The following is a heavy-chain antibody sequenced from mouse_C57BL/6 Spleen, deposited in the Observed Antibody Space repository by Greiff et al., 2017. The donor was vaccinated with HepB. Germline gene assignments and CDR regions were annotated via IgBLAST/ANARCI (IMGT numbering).Heavy chain of an antibody. CDR3: ARRAGGFDY. Sequence: VMLVESGAELARPGASVKLSCKASGYTFTSYGISWVKQRTGQGLEWIGEIYPRSGNTYYNEKFKGKATLTADKSSSTAYMELRSLTSEDSAVYFCARRAGGFDYWGQGTTLTVSS. D-gene: IGHD3-3*01. J-gene: IGHJ2*01. CDR2: IYPRSGNT. CDR1: GYTFTSYG. V-gene: IGHV1-81*01.